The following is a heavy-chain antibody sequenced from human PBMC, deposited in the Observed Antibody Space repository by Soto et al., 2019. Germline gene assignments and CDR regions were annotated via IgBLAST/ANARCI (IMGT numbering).Heavy chain of an antibody. CDR3: AREGYSSSSAPLDY. Sequence: EGSLRLSCAASRFTFSSYWMSWVRQAPGKGLEWVANIKQDGSEKYYVDSVKGRFTISRDNAKNSLYLQMNSLRAEDTAVYYCAREGYSSSSAPLDYWGQGTLVTVSS. CDR1: RFTFSSYW. CDR2: IKQDGSEK. D-gene: IGHD6-6*01. J-gene: IGHJ4*02. V-gene: IGHV3-7*03.